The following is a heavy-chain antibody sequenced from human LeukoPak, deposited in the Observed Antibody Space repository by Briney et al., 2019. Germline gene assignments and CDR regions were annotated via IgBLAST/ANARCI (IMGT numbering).Heavy chain of an antibody. CDR3: ARRSGIAVAGAFDY. D-gene: IGHD6-19*01. CDR1: GFTFTNYG. Sequence: GGSLRLSCGASGFTFTNYGMHWVRQAPGKGLEWVAHIRFDDSDRYYADSVKGRFTISRDNSKNTLYLQMNSLRAEDTAVYYCARRSGIAVAGAFDYWGQGTLVTVSS. V-gene: IGHV3-30*12. J-gene: IGHJ4*02. CDR2: IRFDDSDR.